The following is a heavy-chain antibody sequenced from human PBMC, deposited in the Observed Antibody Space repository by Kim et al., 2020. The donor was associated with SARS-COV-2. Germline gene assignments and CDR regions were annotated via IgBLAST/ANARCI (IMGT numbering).Heavy chain of an antibody. V-gene: IGHV3-7*01. Sequence: GGSLRLSCAASGFTFSSYWMSWVRQAPGKGLEWLANINEDGSEKYYVDSVKGRFTISRDNAKNSVYLQMNSLRAGDTAVYYCRGSGWPLDYWGQGTLVTVSS. J-gene: IGHJ4*02. D-gene: IGHD6-19*01. CDR3: RGSGWPLDY. CDR2: INEDGSEK. CDR1: GFTFSSYW.